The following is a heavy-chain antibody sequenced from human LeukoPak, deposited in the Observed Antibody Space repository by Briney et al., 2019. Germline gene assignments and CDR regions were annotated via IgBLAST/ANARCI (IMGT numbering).Heavy chain of an antibody. Sequence: XGSLRLSCAASGFTVNNNYMSWVRQAPGKGLEWVSVIYSDGRTYYADSVKGRFTISRDNSKSTLYLQMNSLRAEDTAVYYCARVRWGGNPGFDHWGQGTLVTVSS. CDR1: GFTVNNNY. D-gene: IGHD4-23*01. CDR2: IYSDGRT. J-gene: IGHJ4*02. V-gene: IGHV3-53*01. CDR3: ARVRWGGNPGFDH.